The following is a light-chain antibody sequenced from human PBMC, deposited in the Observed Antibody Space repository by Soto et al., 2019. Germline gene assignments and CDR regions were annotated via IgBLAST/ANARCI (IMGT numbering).Light chain of an antibody. V-gene: IGKV3-20*01. Sequence: EIVLTQSPGTLSLSPGERATLSCRASQSVSSSYLAWYQQKPGQAPRLLIYGASSRATGIPDRFSGSGSGTGFPLTISRLEPEDVAVYYCQQYGSSPLTFGGGTEVEIK. CDR3: QQYGSSPLT. CDR1: QSVSSSY. CDR2: GAS. J-gene: IGKJ4*01.